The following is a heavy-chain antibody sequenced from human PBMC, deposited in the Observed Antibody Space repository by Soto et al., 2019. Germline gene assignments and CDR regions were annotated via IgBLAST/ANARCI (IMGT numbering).Heavy chain of an antibody. CDR2: IQNDASLT. D-gene: IGHD2-15*01. J-gene: IGHJ3*01. Sequence: LVESGGGLVQSGGSLRLSCAASGXXFDYXWMHWVRQVPGKGLLWVSHIQNDASLTTYADSVKGRFIISRDNAKNTLYLQMNGLRVEDTAVYFCVRGQRGGFDLWGQGTMVTVSS. CDR1: GXXFDYXW. V-gene: IGHV3-74*01. CDR3: VRGQRGGFDL.